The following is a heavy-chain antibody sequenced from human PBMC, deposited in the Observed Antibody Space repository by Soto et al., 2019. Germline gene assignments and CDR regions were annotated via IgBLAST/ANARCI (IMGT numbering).Heavy chain of an antibody. Sequence: QVQLVQSGAEVKKPGSSVKVSCKASGGTFSSYAITWVRQATGQGLEWMGGIIPIFGTANYAQKFQGRVTITADESTSTAYMELSSLRSEDTAVYYCARDRGPSSGYYPYWLAPWGQGTLVTVSS. CDR2: IIPIFGTA. D-gene: IGHD3-22*01. V-gene: IGHV1-69*12. J-gene: IGHJ5*02. CDR1: GGTFSSYA. CDR3: ARDRGPSSGYYPYWLAP.